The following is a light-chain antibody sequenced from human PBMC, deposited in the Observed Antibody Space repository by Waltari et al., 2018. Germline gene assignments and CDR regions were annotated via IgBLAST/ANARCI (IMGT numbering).Light chain of an antibody. J-gene: IGKJ3*01. Sequence: DIQMTQSPSSLSASVGDRVTITCRASQSISSYLNWYQQKPGKAPKLLIYAASSLQSGVPSRFSGSGSGTDFTLTISSLQPEDFATCYCQQSYSTPLFGPGTKVDIK. CDR3: QQSYSTPL. CDR2: AAS. V-gene: IGKV1-39*01. CDR1: QSISSY.